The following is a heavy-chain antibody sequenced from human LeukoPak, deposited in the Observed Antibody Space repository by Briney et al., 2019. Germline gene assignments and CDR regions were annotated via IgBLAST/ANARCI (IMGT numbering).Heavy chain of an antibody. D-gene: IGHD2-15*01. CDR1: GFTFSSYG. CDR3: AKGTAPLWWEPPYDY. Sequence: PGGSLRLSCAASGFTFSSYGMHWVRQAPGKGLEWVAVISYDGSNKYYADSVKGRFTISRDNSKNTLYLQMNSPRAGDTAVYYCAKGTAPLWWEPPYDYWGQGTLVTVSS. CDR2: ISYDGSNK. J-gene: IGHJ4*02. V-gene: IGHV3-30*18.